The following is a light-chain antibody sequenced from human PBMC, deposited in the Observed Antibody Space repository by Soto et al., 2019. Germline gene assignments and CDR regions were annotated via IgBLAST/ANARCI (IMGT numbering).Light chain of an antibody. V-gene: IGKV3-20*01. CDR2: GAS. Sequence: EIVLTQSPGTLSLCPGEIATLSCRSSQSVSSSYLAWYQQKPGQAPRLLIYGASSRATGIPDRFSGSGSGTDFTLTISRLEPEDFAVYYCQQYDSSPKTFGQGTKV. CDR1: QSVSSSY. CDR3: QQYDSSPKT. J-gene: IGKJ1*01.